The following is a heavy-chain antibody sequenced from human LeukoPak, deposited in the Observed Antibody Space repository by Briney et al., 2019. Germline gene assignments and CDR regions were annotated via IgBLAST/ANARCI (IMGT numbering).Heavy chain of an antibody. D-gene: IGHD3-10*01. Sequence: GGSLRLSCAASGFTFSTYAMSWVRQAPGKGLEWVSAISGSGGSTYYADSVKGRFTISRDNSKNTLYLQMNSLRGDDTAVYYGAKAHGSGSSYYYYYGMDVWGQGTTVTVSS. CDR2: ISGSGGST. CDR3: AKAHGSGSSYYYYYGMDV. V-gene: IGHV3-23*01. CDR1: GFTFSTYA. J-gene: IGHJ6*02.